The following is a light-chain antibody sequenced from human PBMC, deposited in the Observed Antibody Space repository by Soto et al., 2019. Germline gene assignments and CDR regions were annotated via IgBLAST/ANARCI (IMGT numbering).Light chain of an antibody. CDR2: GAS. CDR3: QQLGSSHAP. J-gene: IGKJ4*01. CDR1: QSVGSNY. V-gene: IGKV3-20*01. Sequence: EIVLTQSPGTLSLSPGERATLSCRASQSVGSNYLAWYQQKPGQAPRLLIYGASSRATGIPDRFSGSGSGTDFTLTITRLEPEDFAVYYCQQLGSSHAPFGGGTKVEIK.